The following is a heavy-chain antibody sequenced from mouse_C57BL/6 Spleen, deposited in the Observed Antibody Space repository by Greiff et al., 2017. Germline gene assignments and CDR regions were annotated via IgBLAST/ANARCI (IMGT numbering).Heavy chain of an antibody. CDR2: IWSGGST. Sequence: VKLMESGPGLVQPSQSLSITCTVSGFSLTSYGVHWVRQSPGKGLEWLGVIWSGGSTDYTAAFISRLSISKDNTKSHVFFKMNSLQAYDSAIDYCASSTGTGFAYWGQGTLVTVSA. V-gene: IGHV2-2*01. CDR1: GFSLTSYG. CDR3: ASSTGTGFAY. D-gene: IGHD4-1*02. J-gene: IGHJ3*01.